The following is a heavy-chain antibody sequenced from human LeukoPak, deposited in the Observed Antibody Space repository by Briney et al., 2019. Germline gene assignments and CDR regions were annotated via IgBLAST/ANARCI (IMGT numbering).Heavy chain of an antibody. V-gene: IGHV4-39*01. J-gene: IGHJ5*02. CDR1: GGSISSSSYY. CDR3: ARHGGLDNWFDP. D-gene: IGHD3-16*01. Sequence: SETLSLTCTVSGGSISSSSYYWSWIRQPPGKGLEWIGSIYHSGSTYYNPSLKSRVTISVDTSKNQFSLKLSSVTAADTAVYYCARHGGLDNWFDPWGQGTLVTVSS. CDR2: IYHSGST.